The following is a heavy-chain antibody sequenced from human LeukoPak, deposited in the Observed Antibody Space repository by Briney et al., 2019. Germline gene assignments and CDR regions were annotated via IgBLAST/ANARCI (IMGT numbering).Heavy chain of an antibody. CDR2: ISGSGGST. J-gene: IGHJ4*02. D-gene: IGHD6-6*01. Sequence: PGGSLRLSCAASGFTFSSYAMSWVRQAPGKGLEWVSAISGSGGSTYYADSVEGRFTISRDNSKNTLYLQMNSLRAEDTAVYYCAKGHYSSSSEFDYWGQGTLVTVSS. CDR1: GFTFSSYA. CDR3: AKGHYSSSSEFDY. V-gene: IGHV3-23*01.